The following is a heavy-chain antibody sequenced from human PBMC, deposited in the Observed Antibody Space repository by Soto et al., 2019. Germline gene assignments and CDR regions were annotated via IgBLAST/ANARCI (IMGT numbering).Heavy chain of an antibody. V-gene: IGHV1-18*01. CDR1: GYTFTSYG. CDR3: ARDPLNQWLVPGEFDY. Sequence: ASVKVSCKASGYTFTSYGISWVRQAPGQGLEWMGWISAYNGNTNYAQKLQGRVTMTTDTSTSTAYMELRSLRSDDTAVYYCARDPLNQWLVPGEFDYWGQGTLVTVSS. J-gene: IGHJ4*02. CDR2: ISAYNGNT. D-gene: IGHD6-19*01.